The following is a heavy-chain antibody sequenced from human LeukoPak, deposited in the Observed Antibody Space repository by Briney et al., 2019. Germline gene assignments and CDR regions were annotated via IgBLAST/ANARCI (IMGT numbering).Heavy chain of an antibody. D-gene: IGHD4-11*01. J-gene: IGHJ6*02. CDR1: GFTFSANA. CDR2: ISGSGNTI. CDR3: AKVEVTTGGRVDYYDMDV. V-gene: IGHV3-23*01. Sequence: PGGSLRLSCATSGFTFSANAMSWVRQAPGKGLEWGSVISGSGNTIYYADSVKGRFTISRDNSKNTLYLQMISLRVEDTAVYYCAKVEVTTGGRVDYYDMDVWGQGTTVTVSS.